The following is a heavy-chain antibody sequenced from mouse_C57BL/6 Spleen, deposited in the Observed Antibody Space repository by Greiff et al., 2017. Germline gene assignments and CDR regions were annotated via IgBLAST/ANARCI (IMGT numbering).Heavy chain of an antibody. CDR2: IDPNSGGT. CDR1: GYTFTSYW. V-gene: IGHV1-72*01. Sequence: QVQLQQPGAELVKPGASVKLSCKASGYTFTSYWMPWVKQRPGRGLEWIGRIDPNSGGTKYNEKFKIKATLTVDKAASTANMQLSSLTAGDSAVFYCYSNYAMDDWGQGTSVTVSS. CDR3: YSNYAMDD. D-gene: IGHD2-5*01. J-gene: IGHJ4*01.